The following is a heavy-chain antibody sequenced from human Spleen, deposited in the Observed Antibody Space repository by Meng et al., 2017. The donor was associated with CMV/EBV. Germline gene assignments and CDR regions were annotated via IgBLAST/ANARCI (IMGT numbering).Heavy chain of an antibody. Sequence: CKASGYTFTNYYIHWVRQAPGQGLEWMGIIDPDDGRTTYAQKFQGRVTMTRDTSTSTVYLELSSLRSDDTALYYCARSYGILWDFDYWGQGTLVTVSS. CDR1: GYTFTNYY. CDR2: IDPDDGRT. J-gene: IGHJ4*02. D-gene: IGHD3-16*01. CDR3: ARSYGILWDFDY. V-gene: IGHV1-46*01.